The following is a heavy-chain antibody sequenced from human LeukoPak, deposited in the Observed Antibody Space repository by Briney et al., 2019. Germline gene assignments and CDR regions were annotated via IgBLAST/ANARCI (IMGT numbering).Heavy chain of an antibody. V-gene: IGHV3-20*04. J-gene: IGHJ4*02. Sequence: PGGSLRLSCAASGFTFDDYGKSWVRQVPGKGLEWVSGINWNGGSTGYADSVKGRFTISRDNAKNSLYLQMDSLRVEDAALYYCARGIRFLEWLSGFDYWGQGTLVTVSS. CDR2: INWNGGST. D-gene: IGHD3-3*01. CDR1: GFTFDDYG. CDR3: ARGIRFLEWLSGFDY.